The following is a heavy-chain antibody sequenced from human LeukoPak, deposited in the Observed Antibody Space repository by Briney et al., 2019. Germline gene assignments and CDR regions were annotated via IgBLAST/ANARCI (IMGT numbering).Heavy chain of an antibody. CDR2: ISYDGSNK. Sequence: GGSLRLSCAASGFTFSSYAMHWVRQAPGEGLEWVAVISYDGSNKYYADSVKGRFTISRDNSKNTLYLQMNSLRAEDTAVYYCARGSCSGGSCYSYYFDYWGQGTLVTVSS. D-gene: IGHD2-15*01. V-gene: IGHV3-30-3*01. CDR1: GFTFSSYA. J-gene: IGHJ4*02. CDR3: ARGSCSGGSCYSYYFDY.